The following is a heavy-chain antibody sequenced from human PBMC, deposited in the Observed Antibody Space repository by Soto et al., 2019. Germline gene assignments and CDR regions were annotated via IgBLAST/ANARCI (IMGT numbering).Heavy chain of an antibody. J-gene: IGHJ3*02. Sequence: SVKVSCKASGGTFSSYAISWVRQAPGQGLEWMGGIIPIFGTANYAQKFQGRVTITADKSTSTAYMELSSLRSEDTAVYYCASRDGYNNAFDIWGQGTMVTVSS. CDR1: GGTFSSYA. V-gene: IGHV1-69*06. CDR3: ASRDGYNNAFDI. CDR2: IIPIFGTA. D-gene: IGHD5-12*01.